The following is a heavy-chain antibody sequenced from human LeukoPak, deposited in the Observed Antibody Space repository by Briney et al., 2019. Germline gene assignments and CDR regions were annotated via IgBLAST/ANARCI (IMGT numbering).Heavy chain of an antibody. CDR3: ARWDDRSTDAFDI. D-gene: IGHD3-22*01. CDR1: GFTFSSYW. Sequence: GGSLRLSCAASGFTFSSYWMHWVRHAPGKGLVWVSRINSDGSSTSYADSVKGRFTISRDNAKNTLYLQMNSLRAEDTAVYYCARWDDRSTDAFDIWGQGTMVTVSS. V-gene: IGHV3-74*01. CDR2: INSDGSST. J-gene: IGHJ3*02.